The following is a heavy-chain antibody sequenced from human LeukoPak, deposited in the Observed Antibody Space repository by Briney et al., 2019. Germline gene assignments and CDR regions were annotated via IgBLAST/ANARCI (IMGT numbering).Heavy chain of an antibody. D-gene: IGHD3-22*01. CDR1: GGFISNYY. CDR3: ARAQYYYDSSGYPSHGAFDI. V-gene: IGHV4-59*01. J-gene: IGHJ3*02. Sequence: SETLSLTCTVSGGFISNYYWSWIRQPPGKGLEWIGYIYYSGSTNYNPSLKSRVTISVDTSKNQFSLKLSSVTAADTAVYYCARAQYYYDSSGYPSHGAFDIWGQGTMVTVSS. CDR2: IYYSGST.